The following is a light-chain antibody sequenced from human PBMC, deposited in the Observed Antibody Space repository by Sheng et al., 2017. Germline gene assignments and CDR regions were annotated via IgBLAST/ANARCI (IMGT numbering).Light chain of an antibody. J-gene: IGKJ4*01. CDR3: QQYYRYPPLT. Sequence: DIQMTQSPSSMSASVGDRVTITCRASQGIGNSLAWFQQKPGKAPKSLIYAASILQGGVPSKFSGSGSGTDFTLTISRLQSDDFATYYCQQYYRYPPLTFGGGTRVQIK. V-gene: IGKV1-16*02. CDR1: QGIGNS. CDR2: AAS.